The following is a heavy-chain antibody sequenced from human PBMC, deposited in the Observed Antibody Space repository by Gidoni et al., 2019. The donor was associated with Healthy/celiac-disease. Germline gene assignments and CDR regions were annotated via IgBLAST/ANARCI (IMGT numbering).Heavy chain of an antibody. V-gene: IGHV3-33*01. CDR3: ARVDGGYSSGWLVDY. CDR1: GFTFSSYG. Sequence: QVQLVESGGGVVQPGRSLRLSCEASGFTFSSYGMHWVRQAPGKGLEWVAVIWYDGSNKYYADSVKGRFTISRDNSKNTLYLQMNSLRAEDTAVYYCARVDGGYSSGWLVDYWGQGTLVTVSS. CDR2: IWYDGSNK. D-gene: IGHD6-19*01. J-gene: IGHJ4*02.